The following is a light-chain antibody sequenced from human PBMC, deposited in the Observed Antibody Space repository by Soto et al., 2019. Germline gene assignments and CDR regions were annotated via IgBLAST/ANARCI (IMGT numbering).Light chain of an antibody. Sequence: QSVLTQPASVSGSPGQSITISCTGTSSDVGGYNYVSWYQQHPGKAPKLMIYEVSNRPSGVSNRFSGSKSGNTASLTISGLQAEDEAAYFCCSYAGSYTYVFGTGTKVTVL. CDR1: SSDVGGYNY. V-gene: IGLV2-14*01. J-gene: IGLJ1*01. CDR2: EVS. CDR3: CSYAGSYTYV.